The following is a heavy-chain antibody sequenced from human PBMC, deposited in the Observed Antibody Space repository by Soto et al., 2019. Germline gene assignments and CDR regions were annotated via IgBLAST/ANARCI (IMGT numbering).Heavy chain of an antibody. D-gene: IGHD2-8*01. CDR1: GESVSTNSAT. Sequence: QVQLQQSGPGLVKPSQTLSLTCAISGESVSTNSATWDWIRQSPSRGLEWLGRTYYRSKWYHDYALSTKGRITINADTSNNHPSLQLNSVTPDDTAVYYCARLIGDSWLDSWGQGTLVTVSS. V-gene: IGHV6-1*01. CDR2: TYYRSKWYH. CDR3: ARLIGDSWLDS. J-gene: IGHJ5*01.